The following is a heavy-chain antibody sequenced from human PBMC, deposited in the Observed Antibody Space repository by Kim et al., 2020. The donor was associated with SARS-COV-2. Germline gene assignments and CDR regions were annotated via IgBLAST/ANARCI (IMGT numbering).Heavy chain of an antibody. CDR3: AKGSSLGVC. V-gene: IGHV3-23*01. J-gene: IGHJ4*02. D-gene: IGHD3-16*01. Sequence: GGSLRLSCAASGFTFTMYAMTWVRQAPGKGLEWVSFISSDGSETNYADSVKGRFTISRDNAKNTLYLQMNSLRADDTAVYYCAKGSSLGVCGGQRTLVTV. CDR1: GFTFTMYA. CDR2: ISSDGSET.